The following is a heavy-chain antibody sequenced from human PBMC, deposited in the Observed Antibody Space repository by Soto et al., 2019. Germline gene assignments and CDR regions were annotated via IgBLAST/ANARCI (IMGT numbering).Heavy chain of an antibody. CDR3: ARISGGPIR. V-gene: IGHV4-4*07. CDR2: IHTGGTT. J-gene: IGHJ4*02. CDR1: GGSISGFY. Sequence: PSETLSLTCTVSGGSISGFYWNWFRQPAGKGLEWIGRIHTGGTTNYEPSLRSRVTMSVITSKNQFSLKLTSVTAADTAVYYCARISGGPIRWGPGTLVTVS.